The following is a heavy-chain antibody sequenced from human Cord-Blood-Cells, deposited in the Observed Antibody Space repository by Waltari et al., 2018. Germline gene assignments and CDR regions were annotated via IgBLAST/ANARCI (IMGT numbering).Heavy chain of an antibody. J-gene: IGHJ6*02. D-gene: IGHD6-13*01. Sequence: QVQLVQSGAEVKKPGASVKVSCKASGYTFTSYDINWVRQATGQGLEWMGWMNPNSDNTGYAQKFQGRVTMTRNTSISTAYMELSSLRSEDTAVYYCATLPSVSSWYYYGMDVWGQGTTVTVSS. CDR2: MNPNSDNT. CDR1: GYTFTSYD. V-gene: IGHV1-8*01. CDR3: ATLPSVSSWYYYGMDV.